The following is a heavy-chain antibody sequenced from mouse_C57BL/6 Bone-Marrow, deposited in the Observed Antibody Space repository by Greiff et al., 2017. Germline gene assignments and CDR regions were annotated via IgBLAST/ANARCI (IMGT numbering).Heavy chain of an antibody. V-gene: IGHV1-69*01. CDR1: GYTFTSYW. CDR3: ASGGDDYEEDFDY. D-gene: IGHD2-4*01. CDR2: IDPSDSDT. Sequence: QVQLQQPGAELVMPGASVKLSCKASGYTFTSYWMHWVKQRPGQGLEWIGEIDPSDSDTNYNQKFKGKSTLTVDKSSSTAYMQLSSLTSEDSAVYYAASGGDDYEEDFDYWGQGTSLTVSS. J-gene: IGHJ2*03.